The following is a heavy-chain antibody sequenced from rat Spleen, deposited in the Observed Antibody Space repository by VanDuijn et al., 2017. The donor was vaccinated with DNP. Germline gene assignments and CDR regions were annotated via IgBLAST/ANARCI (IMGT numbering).Heavy chain of an antibody. CDR3: ATGVHGGYEDWFAY. D-gene: IGHD1-11*01. CDR2: ITSSGGTT. J-gene: IGHJ3*01. Sequence: EVQLMESGGDLVQPGKSLKLSCVASGFTFNNYWMTWIRQVPGKGLEWVASITSSGGTTYYSGSVKGRCTISRDNAKNTLYLQMNSLRSEDTATYYCATGVHGGYEDWFAYWGQGTLVTVSS. V-gene: IGHV5-31*01. CDR1: GFTFNNYW.